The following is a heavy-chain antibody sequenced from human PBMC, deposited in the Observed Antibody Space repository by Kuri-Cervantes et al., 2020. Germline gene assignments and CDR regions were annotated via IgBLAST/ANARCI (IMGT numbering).Heavy chain of an antibody. CDR2: LSGSGGST. D-gene: IGHD6-13*01. J-gene: IGHJ6*03. CDR1: GFTFSSWA. V-gene: IGHV3-23*01. CDR3: ARDRAAAGTVYYYYYMDV. Sequence: GESLKISCAASGFTFSSWAMTWVRQAPGKGLEWVSTLSGSGGSTYYADSVKGRFTISRDNSKHTVYLQMNSLRAEDTAVYYCARDRAAAGTVYYYYYMDVWGKGTTVTVSS.